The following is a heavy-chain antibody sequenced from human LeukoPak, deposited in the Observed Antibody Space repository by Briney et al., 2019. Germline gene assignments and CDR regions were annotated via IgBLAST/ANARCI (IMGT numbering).Heavy chain of an antibody. CDR2: ISSSSSYI. Sequence: GGSLRLSCAASGFTFSSYSMNWVRQAPGKGLGWVSSISSSSSYIYYADSVKGRFTISRDNAKNSLYLQMNSLRAEDTAVYYCARARYCSGGSCYPFDYWGQGTLVTVSS. CDR1: GFTFSSYS. V-gene: IGHV3-21*01. D-gene: IGHD2-15*01. J-gene: IGHJ4*02. CDR3: ARARYCSGGSCYPFDY.